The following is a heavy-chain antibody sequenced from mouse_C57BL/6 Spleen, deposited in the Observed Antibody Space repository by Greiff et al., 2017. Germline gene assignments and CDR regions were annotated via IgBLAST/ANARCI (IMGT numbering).Heavy chain of an antibody. V-gene: IGHV1-4*01. J-gene: IGHJ3*01. CDR2: INPSSGYT. Sequence: QVQLQQSGAELARPGASVKMSCKASGYTFTSYTMHWVKQRPGQGLEWIGYINPSSGYTKYNQKFKDKATLTADKSSSTAYMQLSSLTSEDSAVYYGARDSSCGTWCAYWGQGTLVTVSA. D-gene: IGHD1-1*01. CDR3: ARDSSCGTWCAY. CDR1: GYTFTSYT.